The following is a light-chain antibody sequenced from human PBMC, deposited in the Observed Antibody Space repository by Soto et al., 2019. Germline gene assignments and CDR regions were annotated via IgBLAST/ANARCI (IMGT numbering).Light chain of an antibody. CDR3: QQYGSSPRT. CDR2: GTS. V-gene: IGKV3-20*01. J-gene: IGKJ1*01. Sequence: EIVLTQSPGTLSLSPGERATLSCRASQNVGSRYLAWYQQKNGQAPRILIYGTSNRDTGIPDRFSGSGSGTDFSLTISSLEPGDLEVYYCQQYGSSPRTFGQGTKVDIK. CDR1: QNVGSRY.